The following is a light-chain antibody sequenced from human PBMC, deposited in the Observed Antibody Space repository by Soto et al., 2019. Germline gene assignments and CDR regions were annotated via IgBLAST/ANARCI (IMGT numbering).Light chain of an antibody. V-gene: IGKV1-8*01. CDR2: AAS. J-gene: IGKJ1*01. CDR3: HQYYSYPRT. CDR1: QGISSY. Sequence: AIRMTQSPSSLSASTGDRVTITCRARQGISSYLAWYQQKPGKAPKLLIYAASTLQSGVPSRFSGSESVTDFTLPIRCMQSEDFEHYYCHQYYSYPRTFGHGTQVESK.